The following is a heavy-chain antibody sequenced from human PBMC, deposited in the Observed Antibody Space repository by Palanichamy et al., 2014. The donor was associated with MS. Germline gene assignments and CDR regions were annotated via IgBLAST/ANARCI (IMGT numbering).Heavy chain of an antibody. V-gene: IGHV1-69*01. CDR2: IIPIFGTA. CDR1: GGTFSSYV. Sequence: QVQLVQSGAEVKKPGSSVKVSCKASGGTFSSYVISWVRQAPGQGLEWMGGIIPIFGTANYAQKFQGRVTITADESTSTAYMELSSLRSEDTAVYYCARNLVAAAGDYYYYGMDVWGQGTTVTVSS. D-gene: IGHD6-13*01. CDR3: ARNLVAAAGDYYYYGMDV. J-gene: IGHJ6*02.